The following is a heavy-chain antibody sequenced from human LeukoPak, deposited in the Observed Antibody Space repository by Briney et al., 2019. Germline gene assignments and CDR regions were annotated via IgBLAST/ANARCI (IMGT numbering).Heavy chain of an antibody. CDR1: GASISTTKW. CDR2: IYHSGST. D-gene: IGHD4-17*01. V-gene: IGHV4-4*02. Sequence: SGTLSLTCAVSGASISTTKWWSWVRQPPGKGLEWIGEIYHSGSTNYNPSLKSRVTISVDKSKNQFSLKLSSVTAADTAVYYCARGLMTTGRSNFDYWGQGTLVTVSS. CDR3: ARGLMTTGRSNFDY. J-gene: IGHJ4*02.